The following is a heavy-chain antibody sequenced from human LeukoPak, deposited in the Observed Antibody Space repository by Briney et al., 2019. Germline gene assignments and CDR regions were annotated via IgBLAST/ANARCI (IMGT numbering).Heavy chain of an antibody. CDR3: AKGRDIVVVPAAIRGSPFDY. CDR1: GFTFSSYA. Sequence: GGSLRLSCAASGFTFSSYAMSWVRQAPGKGLEWVSAISGSGGSTYYADSVKGRSTISRDNSKNTLYLQMNSLRAEDTAVYYCAKGRDIVVVPAAIRGSPFDYWGQGTLVTVSS. V-gene: IGHV3-23*01. CDR2: ISGSGGST. D-gene: IGHD2-2*01. J-gene: IGHJ4*02.